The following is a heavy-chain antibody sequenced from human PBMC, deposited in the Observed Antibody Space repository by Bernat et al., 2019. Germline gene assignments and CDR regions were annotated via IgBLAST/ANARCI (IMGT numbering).Heavy chain of an antibody. V-gene: IGHV4-34*01. CDR1: GGSFSGYY. J-gene: IGHJ5*02. CDR2: INHSGST. D-gene: IGHD2-2*02. Sequence: QVQLQQWGAGLLKPSETLSLTCAVYGGSFSGYYWSWIRQPTGKGLEWIGEINHSGSTNYNPCLKSRVTISVDTSKNQFSLKLSSVTAADTAVYYCARGQRGGYCSSTSCYTRYNWFDPWGEGTLVTISS. CDR3: ARGQRGGYCSSTSCYTRYNWFDP.